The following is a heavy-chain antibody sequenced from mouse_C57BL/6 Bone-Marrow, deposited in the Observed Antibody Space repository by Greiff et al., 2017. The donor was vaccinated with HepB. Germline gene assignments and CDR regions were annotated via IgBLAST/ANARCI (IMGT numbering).Heavy chain of an antibody. CDR2: INPYNGGT. D-gene: IGHD1-1*02. CDR3: PRGGWLDAMDY. J-gene: IGHJ4*01. CDR1: GYTFTDYY. V-gene: IGHV1-19*01. Sequence: EVQLQQSGPVLVKPGASVKMSCKASGYTFTDYYMNWVKQSHGKSLEWIGVINPYNGGTSYNQKFKGKATLTVDKSSSTAYMELNSLTSEDSAVYYCPRGGWLDAMDYWGQGTSVTVSS.